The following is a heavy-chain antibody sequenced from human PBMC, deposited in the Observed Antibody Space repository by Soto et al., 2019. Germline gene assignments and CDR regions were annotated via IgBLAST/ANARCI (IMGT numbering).Heavy chain of an antibody. Sequence: SETLSLTCTVSGGSISSGGYYWSWIRQHPGKGLEWIGYIYYSGSTYYNPSLKSRVTISVDTSKNQFSLKLSSVTAADTAVYYCARESADGRDGYKYWGQGTLVTVSS. CDR2: IYYSGST. CDR1: GGSISSGGYY. D-gene: IGHD5-12*01. CDR3: ARESADGRDGYKY. J-gene: IGHJ4*02. V-gene: IGHV4-31*03.